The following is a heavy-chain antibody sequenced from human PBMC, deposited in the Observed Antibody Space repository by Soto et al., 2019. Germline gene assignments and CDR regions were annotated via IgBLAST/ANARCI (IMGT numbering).Heavy chain of an antibody. D-gene: IGHD3-10*01. V-gene: IGHV1-2*04. CDR3: ARDLGLNYYGSGTQKGMDV. CDR2: INPNSGGT. CDR1: GYTFTGYY. J-gene: IGHJ6*02. Sequence: ASVKVSCKASGYTFTGYYMHWVRQAPGQGLEWMGWINPNSGGTNYAQKFQGWVTMTRDTSISTAYMELSRLRSDDTAVYYCARDLGLNYYGSGTQKGMDVWGQGTTVTVSS.